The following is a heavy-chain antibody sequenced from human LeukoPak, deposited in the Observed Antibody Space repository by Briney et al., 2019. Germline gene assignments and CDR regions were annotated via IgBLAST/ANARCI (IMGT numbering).Heavy chain of an antibody. J-gene: IGHJ4*02. D-gene: IGHD6-13*01. CDR2: IYYSRST. V-gene: IGHV4-31*03. CDR3: ARDGGHSSSWIDY. Sequence: SETLSLTCTVSGGSISSGGYYWSWIRQHPGKGLEWIGYIYYSRSTYYNPSLKSRVTISVDTSKNQFSLKLSSVTAADTAVYYCARDGGHSSSWIDYWGQGTLVTVSS. CDR1: GGSISSGGYY.